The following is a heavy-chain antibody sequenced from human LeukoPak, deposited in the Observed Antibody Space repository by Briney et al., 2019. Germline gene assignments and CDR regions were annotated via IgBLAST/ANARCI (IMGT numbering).Heavy chain of an antibody. D-gene: IGHD3-9*01. V-gene: IGHV3-23*01. CDR1: GFTFSSYA. Sequence: GGSLRLSCAASGFTFSSYAMNWVRHAPGEGLEWVAGISSGDRTFHAESVKGRFTISRDKSKDTLYLQMNSLRAEDTAVYYCAKDATASPYFHWFDNWGQGTQVIVSS. J-gene: IGHJ4*02. CDR2: ISSGDRT. CDR3: AKDATASPYFHWFDN.